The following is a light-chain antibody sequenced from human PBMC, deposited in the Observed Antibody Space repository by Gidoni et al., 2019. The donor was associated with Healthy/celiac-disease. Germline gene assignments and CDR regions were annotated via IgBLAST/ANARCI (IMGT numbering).Light chain of an antibody. Sequence: CQGDSLRSYYASWYQQKPGQAPVLVIYGKNNRPSGIPDRFSGSSSGNTASLTITGAQAEDEADYYCNSRDSSGNHVVFGGGTKLTVL. CDR3: NSRDSSGNHVV. CDR1: SLRSYY. CDR2: GKN. V-gene: IGLV3-19*01. J-gene: IGLJ2*01.